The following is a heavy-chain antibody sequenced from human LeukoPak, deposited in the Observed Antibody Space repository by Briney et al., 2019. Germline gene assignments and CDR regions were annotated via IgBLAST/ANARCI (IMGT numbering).Heavy chain of an antibody. D-gene: IGHD2-15*01. J-gene: IGHJ4*02. CDR3: ARESPDCSGGSCYSRVFDY. CDR1: GGSISSYS. CDR2: IYHSGST. V-gene: IGHV4-30-2*01. Sequence: SETLSLTCTVSGGSISSYSWSWIRQPPGKGLEWIGYIYHSGSTYYNPSLKSRVTISVDRSKNQFSLKLSSVTAADTAVYYCARESPDCSGGSCYSRVFDYWGQGTLVTVSS.